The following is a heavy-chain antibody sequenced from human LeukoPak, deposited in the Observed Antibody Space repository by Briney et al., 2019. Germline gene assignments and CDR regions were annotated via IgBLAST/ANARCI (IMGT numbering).Heavy chain of an antibody. J-gene: IGHJ4*02. CDR2: FDPEDGET. CDR1: GYTLTELS. D-gene: IGHD2-15*01. V-gene: IGHV1-24*01. Sequence: GASVKVSCKVSGYTLTELSMHWVRQAPGKRLEWMGGFDPEDGETIYAQKFQGRVTMTEDTSTDTAYMELSSLRSEDTAVYYCATEQYLYCSGGSCSDYWGQGTLVTVSS. CDR3: ATEQYLYCSGGSCSDY.